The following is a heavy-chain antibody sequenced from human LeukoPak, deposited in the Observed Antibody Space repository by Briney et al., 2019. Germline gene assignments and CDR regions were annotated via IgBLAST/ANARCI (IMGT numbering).Heavy chain of an antibody. CDR3: VKVAKYYYGSETYYFFEH. V-gene: IGHV3-7*01. Sequence: GRSLRLSCTASGFTFGDYAMNWVRQAPGKGLEWVANIKQDGTEKYYVDSVKGRFTISRDNAKNSLDLQMNSLRVEDTGIYYCVKVAKYYYGSETYYFFEHWGQGTPVTASS. CDR1: GFTFGDYA. CDR2: IKQDGTEK. D-gene: IGHD3-10*01. J-gene: IGHJ4*02.